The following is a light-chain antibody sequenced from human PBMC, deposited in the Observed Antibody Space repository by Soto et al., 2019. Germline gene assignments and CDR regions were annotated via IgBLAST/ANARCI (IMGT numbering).Light chain of an antibody. Sequence: SQLAHYQSSLSVSVGDRVTITCQTSHDINTYLNWYQQKPGRAPKLLIYAASNLETGVASTLSGSGSGTHFTFTINSLPPDDVGPYYCKHYRPFPITLGQGTRPEI. V-gene: IGKV1-33*01. CDR1: HDINTY. CDR3: KHYRPFPIT. CDR2: AAS. J-gene: IGKJ5*01.